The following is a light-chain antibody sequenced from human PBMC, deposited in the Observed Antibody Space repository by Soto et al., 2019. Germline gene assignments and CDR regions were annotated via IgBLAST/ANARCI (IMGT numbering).Light chain of an antibody. CDR1: RSNIGSNY. Sequence: QAVVTQPPSASGTPGQRVTISCSGSRSNIGSNYVYWYQQLPGTAPKLLIYRNYQRPSGVPDRFSGSKSGTSASLAIRGLRSEDEADYYCAAWDDSLSGPVFGGGTKVTVL. CDR3: AAWDDSLSGPV. V-gene: IGLV1-47*01. J-gene: IGLJ2*01. CDR2: RNY.